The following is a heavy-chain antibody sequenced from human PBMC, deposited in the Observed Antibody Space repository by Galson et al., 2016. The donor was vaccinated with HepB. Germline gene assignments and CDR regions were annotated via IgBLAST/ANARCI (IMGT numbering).Heavy chain of an antibody. D-gene: IGHD2-8*02. Sequence: SLRLSCAASGFAFSSNSMNWVRQAPGKGPEWVSYISSSSNVIYYADSVKGRFTISRDNAKNSLFLQMNSLRAEDTAVYYCLRSGYWGQGTLVTVSS. J-gene: IGHJ4*02. V-gene: IGHV3-48*01. CDR2: ISSSSNVI. CDR1: GFAFSSNS. CDR3: LRSGY.